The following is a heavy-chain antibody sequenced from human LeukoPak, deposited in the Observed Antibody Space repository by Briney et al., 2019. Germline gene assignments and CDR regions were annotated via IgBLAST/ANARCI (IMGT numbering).Heavy chain of an antibody. Sequence: SETLSLTCTVSGXSISPYYWSWIRQPPGKGLEWIGYIHYSGTTSYNPSLKSRVTVSVDTSKNQFSLRLNSATAADTAVYYCARDSSGYGSSWYFDLWGRGTLVTVSS. D-gene: IGHD4-17*01. CDR3: ARDSSGYGSSWYFDL. V-gene: IGHV4-59*01. CDR2: IHYSGTT. CDR1: GXSISPYY. J-gene: IGHJ2*01.